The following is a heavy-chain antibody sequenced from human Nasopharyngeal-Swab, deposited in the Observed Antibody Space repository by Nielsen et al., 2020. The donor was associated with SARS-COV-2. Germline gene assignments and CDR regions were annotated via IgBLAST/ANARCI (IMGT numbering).Heavy chain of an antibody. J-gene: IGHJ6*04. Sequence: SETLSLTCTVSGGSISSYYWSWIRQPPGKGLEWIGYIYYSGSTNYNPSLKSRVTISVDTSKNQFSLKLSSVTAADTAVYYCATIGVPAAMDVWGKGTTVTVSS. CDR3: ATIGVPAAMDV. CDR1: GGSISSYY. V-gene: IGHV4-59*01. CDR2: IYYSGST. D-gene: IGHD2-2*01.